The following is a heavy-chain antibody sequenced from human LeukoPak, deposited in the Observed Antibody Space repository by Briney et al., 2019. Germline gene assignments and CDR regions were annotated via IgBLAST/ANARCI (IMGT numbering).Heavy chain of an antibody. CDR3: ARGGYCSSTSCYRRGRMGYFDY. CDR2: ISDIGSI. CDR1: GGSISSYY. Sequence: SETLSLTCTVSGGSISSYYWSWIRQPPGKGLEWIAYISDIGSINYNPSLKSRVTISLDTSKNQFSLKLSSVTAADTAVYYCARGGYCSSTSCYRRGRMGYFDYWGQGTLVTVSS. J-gene: IGHJ4*02. D-gene: IGHD2-2*01. V-gene: IGHV4-59*08.